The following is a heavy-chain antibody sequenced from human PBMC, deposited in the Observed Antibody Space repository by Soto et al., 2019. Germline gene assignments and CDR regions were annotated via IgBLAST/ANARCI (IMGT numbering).Heavy chain of an antibody. CDR2: ISSSSSYI. CDR3: ARGYCTNGACDNYYYYGMDV. V-gene: IGHV3-21*01. Sequence: GGSLRLSCAASGFTFSSYSMNWVRQAPGRGLEWVSSISSSSSYIYYADSVKGRFTISRDNAKNSLYLQMNSLRAEDTAVYYCARGYCTNGACDNYYYYGMDVWGQGTTVTVSS. J-gene: IGHJ6*02. CDR1: GFTFSSYS. D-gene: IGHD2-8*01.